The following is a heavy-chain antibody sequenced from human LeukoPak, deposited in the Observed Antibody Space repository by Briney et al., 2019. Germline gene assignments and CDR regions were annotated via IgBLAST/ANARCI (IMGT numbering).Heavy chain of an antibody. J-gene: IGHJ4*02. D-gene: IGHD5-12*01. Sequence: GASVKVSCKAPGDNFNTFFIHWVRQVPGQGLEWMGLINPSGDSTHYAQKFQDRVIMTRDTSTSTVYMELSSLRSEDTAVYYCAGRFRHNGYSLFDYWGQGTLVAVSS. CDR1: GDNFNTFF. V-gene: IGHV1-46*02. CDR3: AGRFRHNGYSLFDY. CDR2: INPSGDST.